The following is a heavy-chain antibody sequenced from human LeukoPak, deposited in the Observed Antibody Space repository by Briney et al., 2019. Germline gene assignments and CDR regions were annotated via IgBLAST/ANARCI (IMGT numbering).Heavy chain of an antibody. CDR3: AGQWLRLGPIDY. D-gene: IGHD5-12*01. CDR1: GFTFSNYA. CDR2: ISGNGDNT. J-gene: IGHJ4*02. Sequence: HPGGSLRLSCAASGFTFSNYAIHWVRQAPGKGLEWLSSISGNGDNTYYADSVKGRFTISRDNSKDTLYLQMNSLRVDDTAVYYCAGQWLRLGPIDYWGQGTLVSVSS. V-gene: IGHV3-23*01.